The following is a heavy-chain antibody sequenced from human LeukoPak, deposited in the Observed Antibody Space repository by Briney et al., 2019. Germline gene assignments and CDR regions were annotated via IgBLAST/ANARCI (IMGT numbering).Heavy chain of an antibody. V-gene: IGHV1-69*13. CDR3: ARDRGYCTNGVCVGEYCFDY. J-gene: IGHJ4*02. CDR2: IIPIFGTA. CDR1: GGTFSSYA. Sequence: ASVKVSCKASGGTFSSYAISWVRQAPGQGLEWMGGIIPIFGTANYAQKFQGRVTITADESTSTAYMELSSLRSEDTAVYYCARDRGYCTNGVCVGEYCFDYWGQGTLVTVSS. D-gene: IGHD2-8*01.